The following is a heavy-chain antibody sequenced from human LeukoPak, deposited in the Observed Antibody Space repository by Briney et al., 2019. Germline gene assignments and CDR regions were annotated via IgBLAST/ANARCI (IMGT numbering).Heavy chain of an antibody. V-gene: IGHV1-69*13. CDR2: IIPIFGTA. CDR3: AREPGRGEAGRGSRLSLIY. D-gene: IGHD3-10*01. CDR1: GGTFSSYA. J-gene: IGHJ4*02. Sequence: ASVKVSCKASGGTFSSYAISWVRQAPGQGLEWMGGIIPIFGTANYAQKFQGRVTITADESTSTAYMELSSLRSEDTAVYYCAREPGRGEAGRGSRLSLIYWGQGTLVTVSS.